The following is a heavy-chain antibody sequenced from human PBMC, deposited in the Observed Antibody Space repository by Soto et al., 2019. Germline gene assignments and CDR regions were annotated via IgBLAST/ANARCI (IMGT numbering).Heavy chain of an antibody. Sequence: QVQLVESGGGVVQPGRSLRLSCAASGFTFSSYGMHWVRQAPGKGLEWVAVIWYDGSNKYYADSVKGRFTISRDNSKNSLYLQMNSLRAEDTDVYYCARALYSGYDRGGYYFDYWGQGTLVTVSS. CDR1: GFTFSSYG. CDR2: IWYDGSNK. D-gene: IGHD5-12*01. V-gene: IGHV3-33*01. J-gene: IGHJ4*02. CDR3: ARALYSGYDRGGYYFDY.